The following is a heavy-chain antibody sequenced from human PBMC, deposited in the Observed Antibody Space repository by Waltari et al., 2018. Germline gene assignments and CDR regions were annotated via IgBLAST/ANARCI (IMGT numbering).Heavy chain of an antibody. D-gene: IGHD2-15*01. V-gene: IGHV3-74*01. Sequence: EVQLVESGGGLVQPGGSLRLSCAASGFSFANNWMHWVRQAPGKGLVWGSRVSSDGSSTDYAASVKGRFTISRDNAQNTLYLQMNSLRAEDTAVYYCTRSALVVQYYFDYWGQGTLVTVSS. J-gene: IGHJ4*02. CDR2: VSSDGSST. CDR1: GFSFANNW. CDR3: TRSALVVQYYFDY.